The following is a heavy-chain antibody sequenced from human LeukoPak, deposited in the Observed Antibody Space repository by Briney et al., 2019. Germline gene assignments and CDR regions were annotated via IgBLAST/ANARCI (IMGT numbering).Heavy chain of an antibody. CDR3: ARLITGTTTAFDI. Sequence: PSETLSLTCTVSGGSISGYYWSWIQQPAGKGLEWIGRVYTSGSTHYNPSLKSRVTMSVDTSKNQFSLKLSSVTAADTAVYYCARLITGTTTAFDIWGQGTMVTVSS. V-gene: IGHV4-4*07. D-gene: IGHD1-7*01. J-gene: IGHJ3*02. CDR1: GGSISGYY. CDR2: VYTSGST.